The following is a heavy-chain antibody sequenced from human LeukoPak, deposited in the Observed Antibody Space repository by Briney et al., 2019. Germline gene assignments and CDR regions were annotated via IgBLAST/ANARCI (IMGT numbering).Heavy chain of an antibody. CDR2: IYYSGSS. CDR1: GGSISSGDHY. V-gene: IGHV4-31*03. D-gene: IGHD6-13*01. CDR3: ARQAGAAAGIVAGWFDP. Sequence: PSETLSLTCTVSGGSISSGDHYWDWIRQHPGKGLEWIGSIYYSGSSYYNPSLKSRLTISVDTSKNQFSLKLSSVTAADTAVYYCARQAGAAAGIVAGWFDPWGQGTLVTVSS. J-gene: IGHJ5*02.